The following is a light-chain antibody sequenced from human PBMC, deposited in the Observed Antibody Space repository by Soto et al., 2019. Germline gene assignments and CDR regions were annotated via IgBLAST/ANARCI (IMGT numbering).Light chain of an antibody. CDR1: QSVSSSY. J-gene: IGKJ5*01. CDR2: AAY. Sequence: ILLTQSPGTLSLSAGERATLSCRASQSVSSSYLAWYQQKHRQAPRLLIYAAYSRATGIPDRFSGSGSGTDLTLTISRLEPEDFAVYYCQQYGSSFGQGTRLEIK. CDR3: QQYGSS. V-gene: IGKV3-20*01.